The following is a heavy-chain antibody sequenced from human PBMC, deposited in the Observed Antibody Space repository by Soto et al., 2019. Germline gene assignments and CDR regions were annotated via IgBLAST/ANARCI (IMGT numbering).Heavy chain of an antibody. D-gene: IGHD3-16*01. CDR2: IYPGDSET. V-gene: IGHV5-51*01. CDR3: ARDYDYALDY. J-gene: IGHJ4*02. Sequence: EVQLVQSGAEVKKPGESLKFSCKGSGYSFSSYWIGWVRQMPGKGLEWMGFIYPGDSETRYSPSFQGQVTISVDKSISTAYLQWSSLKASDTAIYYCARDYDYALDYWGQGTLVTVSS. CDR1: GYSFSSYW.